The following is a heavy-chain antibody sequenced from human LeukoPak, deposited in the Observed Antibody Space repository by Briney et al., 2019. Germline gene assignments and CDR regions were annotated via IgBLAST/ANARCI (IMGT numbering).Heavy chain of an antibody. Sequence: PSETLSLTCTVSGGSISSSSYYWGWIRQPPGKGLEWIGSIYYSGSTYYNPSLKSRVTTSVDTSKNQFSLKLSSVTAADTAVYYCARDQSVVGATTRWGQGTLVTVSS. D-gene: IGHD1-26*01. CDR3: ARDQSVVGATTR. V-gene: IGHV4-39*02. CDR1: GGSISSSSYY. CDR2: IYYSGST. J-gene: IGHJ4*02.